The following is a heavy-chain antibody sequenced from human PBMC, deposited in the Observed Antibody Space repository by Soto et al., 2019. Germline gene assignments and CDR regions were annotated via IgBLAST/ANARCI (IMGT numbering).Heavy chain of an antibody. CDR3: ARDWWTPPYYYYYGIDV. CDR1: GFTFGGYS. CDR2: ISSSSGTI. J-gene: IGHJ6*02. Sequence: GGSLRLSCAASGFTFGGYSMNWVRQAPGKGLEWVSYISSSSGTIYYADSVKGRFTISRDNAKNSLYLQMNSLRDEDAAVYYCARDWWTPPYYYYYGIDVWGQGTTVTVSS. D-gene: IGHD2-15*01. V-gene: IGHV3-48*02.